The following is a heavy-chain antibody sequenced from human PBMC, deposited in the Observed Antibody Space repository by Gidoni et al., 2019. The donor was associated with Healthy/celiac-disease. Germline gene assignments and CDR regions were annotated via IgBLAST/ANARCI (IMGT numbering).Heavy chain of an antibody. Sequence: QVQLVESGGGLVKPGGSLRLSCAASGFTFSDYYMSWIRQAPGKGLEWVSYISSSSSYTNYADSVKGRFTISRDNAKNSLYLQMNSLRAEDTAVYYCARVIAAGVGFDYWGQGTLVTVSS. D-gene: IGHD6-13*01. CDR3: ARVIAAGVGFDY. CDR1: GFTFSDYY. J-gene: IGHJ4*02. CDR2: ISSSSSYT. V-gene: IGHV3-11*06.